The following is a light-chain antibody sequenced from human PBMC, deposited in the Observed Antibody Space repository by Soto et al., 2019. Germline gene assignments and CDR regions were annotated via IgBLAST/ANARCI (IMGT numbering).Light chain of an antibody. CDR2: IDH. Sequence: QSVLTQPPSLSGTPGQSVTISCSGSSSNIEGNTVHWYQHLPGTAPKLLIYIDHNRPSGIPDRFSGSKSGTSASLAISGLQSEDDADYYCATWDDDLNAAVFGGGTQLTVL. J-gene: IGLJ7*01. CDR3: ATWDDDLNAAV. CDR1: SSNIEGNT. V-gene: IGLV1-44*01.